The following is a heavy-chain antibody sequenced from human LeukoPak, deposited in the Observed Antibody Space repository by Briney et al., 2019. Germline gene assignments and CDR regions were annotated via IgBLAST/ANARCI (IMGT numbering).Heavy chain of an antibody. D-gene: IGHD3-10*01. CDR1: GGSISSSSYY. Sequence: PSETLSLTCTVSGGSISSSSYYWGWIRQPPGKGLEWIGSIYYSGSTYYNPSLKSRVTISVDTSKNQFSLKLSSVTAADTAAYYCARLSQKATMVRGVYYFDYWGQGTLVTVSS. CDR3: ARLSQKATMVRGVYYFDY. V-gene: IGHV4-39*01. CDR2: IYYSGST. J-gene: IGHJ4*02.